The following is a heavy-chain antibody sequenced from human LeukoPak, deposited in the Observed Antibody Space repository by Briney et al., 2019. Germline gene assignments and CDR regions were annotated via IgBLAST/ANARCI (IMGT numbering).Heavy chain of an antibody. CDR2: ISGSGGST. D-gene: IGHD6-13*01. J-gene: IGHJ4*02. Sequence: GGSLRLSCAASGFTFSSYAMSWVRQAPGKGLEWVSTISGSGGSTYYADSVKGRFTISRDNSKNMMYLQMNSLRAEDTAVYYCAKVGEGAAEDYYFDYWGQGTLVTVSS. CDR3: AKVGEGAAEDYYFDY. CDR1: GFTFSSYA. V-gene: IGHV3-23*01.